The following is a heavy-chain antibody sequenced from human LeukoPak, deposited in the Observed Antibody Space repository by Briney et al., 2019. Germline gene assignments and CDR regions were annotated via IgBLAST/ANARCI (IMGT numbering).Heavy chain of an antibody. Sequence: PGRSLRLSCAASGFTFSSYAMHWVRQAPGKGLEWVAVISYDGSNKYYADSVKGRFTISRDNSKNTLYLQMNSLRAEDTAVYYCAKGGYYGSGRLYGMDVWGKGTTVTVSS. CDR1: GFTFSSYA. D-gene: IGHD3-10*01. CDR3: AKGGYYGSGRLYGMDV. J-gene: IGHJ6*04. V-gene: IGHV3-30*04. CDR2: ISYDGSNK.